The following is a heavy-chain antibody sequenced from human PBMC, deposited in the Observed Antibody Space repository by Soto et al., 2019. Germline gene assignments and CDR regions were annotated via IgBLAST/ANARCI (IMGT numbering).Heavy chain of an antibody. V-gene: IGHV3-23*01. CDR2: ISGSGGST. Sequence: GGSLRHSCAASGFTFSSYAMSWVRQAPGKGLEWVSAISGSGGSTYYADSVKGRFTISRDNSKKTLYLQMNSLRAEDTAVYYCAKYYYDSTRSAMYVCAQGTTVTVS. CDR3: AKYYYDSTRSAMYV. CDR1: GFTFSSYA. D-gene: IGHD3-22*01. J-gene: IGHJ6*02.